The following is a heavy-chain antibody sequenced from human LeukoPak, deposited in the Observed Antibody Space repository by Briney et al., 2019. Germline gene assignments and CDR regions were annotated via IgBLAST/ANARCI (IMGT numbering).Heavy chain of an antibody. D-gene: IGHD3-10*01. CDR3: ARGAEYYYGSGSYGPVDY. CDR2: INPNSGGT. CDR1: GYTFTGYY. V-gene: IGHV1-2*02. Sequence: ASVKVSCKASGYTFTGYYMHWVRQAPGQGLEWMGWINPNSGGTNYAQKFQGRVTMTRDTSISTAYMELSRLRSDDTAVYYCARGAEYYYGSGSYGPVDYWGQGTLVTVSS. J-gene: IGHJ4*02.